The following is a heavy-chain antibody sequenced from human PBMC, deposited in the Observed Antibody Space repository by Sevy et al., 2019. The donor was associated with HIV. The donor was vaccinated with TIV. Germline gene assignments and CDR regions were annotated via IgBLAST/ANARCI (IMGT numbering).Heavy chain of an antibody. D-gene: IGHD3-22*01. CDR2: ISGSGTRT. V-gene: IGHV3-23*01. CDR3: AEIEYYFYYYNMDV. J-gene: IGHJ6*03. CDR1: GFSFDSYG. Sequence: GGSMRLSCAVSGFSFDSYGMTWVRQAPGKGLEWVSAISGSGTRTYYADSVKGRFIISRDNSKNTLDLQMNSLRAEDTANYDPAEIEYYFYYYNMDVWGKGTTVTVSS.